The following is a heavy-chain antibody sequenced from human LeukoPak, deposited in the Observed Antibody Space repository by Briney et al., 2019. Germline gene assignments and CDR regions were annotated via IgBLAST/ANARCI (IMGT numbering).Heavy chain of an antibody. CDR3: ARDGGESKWFDP. V-gene: IGHV1-18*01. J-gene: IGHJ5*02. CDR1: GYTFTSYG. Sequence: ASAKVSCKASGYTFTSYGISWVRQAPGQGLKWMGWISAFNGNTNYAQKFQGRVTMSTDASTSTAYMELRSLRSDDTAVYYCARDGGESKWFDPWGQGTLVTVSS. D-gene: IGHD3-16*01. CDR2: ISAFNGNT.